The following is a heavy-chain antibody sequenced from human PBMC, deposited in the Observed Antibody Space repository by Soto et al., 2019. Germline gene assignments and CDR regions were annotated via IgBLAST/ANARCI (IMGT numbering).Heavy chain of an antibody. CDR2: TYYRSKWYN. V-gene: IGHV6-1*01. J-gene: IGHJ6*02. Sequence: SQTLSLTCAVSGDSVSSNSAAWNWIRQSPSRGLEWLGRTYYRSKWYNDYAVSVKSRITISPDTSKNQFSLQLNSVTPEDTAVYYCAREVIYDFWSGLDVWGQGTTVTVSS. D-gene: IGHD3-3*01. CDR1: GDSVSSNSAA. CDR3: AREVIYDFWSGLDV.